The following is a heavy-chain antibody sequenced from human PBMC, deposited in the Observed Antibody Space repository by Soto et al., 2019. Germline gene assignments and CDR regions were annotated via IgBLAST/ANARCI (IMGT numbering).Heavy chain of an antibody. J-gene: IGHJ4*02. V-gene: IGHV3-30-3*01. CDR1: GFTFSSSA. D-gene: IGHD6-19*01. Sequence: QVQLVESGGGVVQPGRSLRLSCAASGFTFSSSAMYWVRQAPGKGLEWVAVISSDGSTKYYADSVKGRFTISRDNSKNARCLQMDSLRTEDTAVYYCASGEWLVQFDYWGQGTLVTVSS. CDR2: ISSDGSTK. CDR3: ASGEWLVQFDY.